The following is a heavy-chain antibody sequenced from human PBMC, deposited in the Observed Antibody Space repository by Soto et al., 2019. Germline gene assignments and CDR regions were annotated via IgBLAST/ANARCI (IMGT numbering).Heavy chain of an antibody. CDR3: AKEAIVVVPAAIPAYDYYGMDV. J-gene: IGHJ6*02. CDR2: ISWNSGSV. CDR1: GFTFDDYA. D-gene: IGHD2-2*02. V-gene: IGHV3-9*01. Sequence: GGSLRLSCAASGFTFDDYAMHWVRQAPGKGLEWASGISWNSGSVGYADSVKGRFTISRDNAKNSLYLQMNSLRAEDTALYYCAKEAIVVVPAAIPAYDYYGMDVWGQGTTVTVSS.